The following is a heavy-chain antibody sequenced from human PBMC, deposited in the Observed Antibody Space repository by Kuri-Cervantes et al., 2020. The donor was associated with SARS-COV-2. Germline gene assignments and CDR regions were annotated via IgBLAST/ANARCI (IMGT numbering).Heavy chain of an antibody. D-gene: IGHD6-19*01. CDR1: GFSFSNFA. CDR2: ISGNADFT. Sequence: GESLKISCAASGFSFSNFAMNWVRQAPGKGLEWVSLISGNADFTYYADSVKGRFTISRDNSKNTLYLQMNSLRAEDTAVYYCAREEKSRLVGPPDYYYYMDVWGKGTTVTVSS. J-gene: IGHJ6*03. V-gene: IGHV3-23*01. CDR3: AREEKSRLVGPPDYYYYMDV.